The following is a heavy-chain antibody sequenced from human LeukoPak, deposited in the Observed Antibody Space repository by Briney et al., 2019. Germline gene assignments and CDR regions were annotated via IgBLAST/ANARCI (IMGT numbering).Heavy chain of an antibody. D-gene: IGHD6-13*01. CDR2: IIPILGIA. V-gene: IGHV1-69*04. CDR1: GGTFSSYA. J-gene: IGHJ5*02. CDR3: ARDPGYSSSWYFGP. Sequence: SVKVSCKASGGTFSSYAISWVRQVPGQGPEWMGRIIPILGIANYAQKFQGRVTITADKSTSTAYMELSSLRSEDTAVYYCARDPGYSSSWYFGPWGQGTLVTVSS.